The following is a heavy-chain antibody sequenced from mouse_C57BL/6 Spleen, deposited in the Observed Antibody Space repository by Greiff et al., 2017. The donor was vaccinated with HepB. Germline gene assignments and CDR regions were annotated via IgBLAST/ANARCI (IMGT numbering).Heavy chain of an antibody. CDR3: ARRTMVTRYFDV. V-gene: IGHV1-42*01. Sequence: EVQLQQSGPELVKPGASVKISCKASGYSFTGYYMNWVKQSPEKSLEWIGEINPSTGGTTYNQKFKAKATLTVDKSSSTAYMQLKSLTSEDSAVYYCARRTMVTRYFDVWGTGTTVTVSS. D-gene: IGHD2-2*01. J-gene: IGHJ1*03. CDR2: INPSTGGT. CDR1: GYSFTGYY.